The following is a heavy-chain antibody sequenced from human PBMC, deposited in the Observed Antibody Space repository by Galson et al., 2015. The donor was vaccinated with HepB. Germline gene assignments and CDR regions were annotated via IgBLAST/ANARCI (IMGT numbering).Heavy chain of an antibody. CDR3: ARLNWNYGAFDV. CDR1: GDSVSGSISA. J-gene: IGHJ3*01. Sequence: CAISGDSVSGSISAWNWIRQSPSSGLEWLGRTYYRSKWYHDYAVSVKSRVTINPDTSKNQFSLQLNSVNPENTAMYYCARLNWNYGAFDVWGQGTMVTVSS. V-gene: IGHV6-1*01. D-gene: IGHD1-7*01. CDR2: TYYRSKWYH.